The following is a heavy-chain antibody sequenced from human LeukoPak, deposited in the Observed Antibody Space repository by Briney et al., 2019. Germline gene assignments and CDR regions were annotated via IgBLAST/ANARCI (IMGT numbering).Heavy chain of an antibody. CDR3: ARTTYYYDSSGYYYFDY. V-gene: IGHV4/OR15-8*02. CDR2: IYHNGTP. D-gene: IGHD3-22*01. CDR1: VGSISSGNW. J-gene: IGHJ4*02. Sequence: SETLSLTCAVSVGSISSGNWWSWVRQSPGKGLEWIGEIYHNGTPNYSPSLKSRVTISTDTFKNHFSLRLTSVTAADTAVYYCARTTYYYDSSGYYYFDYWGQGTLVTVSS.